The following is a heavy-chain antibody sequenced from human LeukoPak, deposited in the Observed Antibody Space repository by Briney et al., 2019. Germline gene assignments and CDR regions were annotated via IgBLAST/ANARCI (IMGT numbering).Heavy chain of an antibody. CDR2: ISSSGSTI. Sequence: GGSLRLSCAASGFTFSDYYMSWIRQAPGKGLEWVSYISSSGSTIYYADSVKGRFTISRDNAKNSLYLQMNSLRAEDTAVYYCARGPLDSITMIVVDYWGQGTLVTVSS. CDR1: GFTFSDYY. V-gene: IGHV3-11*04. J-gene: IGHJ4*02. CDR3: ARGPLDSITMIVVDY. D-gene: IGHD3-22*01.